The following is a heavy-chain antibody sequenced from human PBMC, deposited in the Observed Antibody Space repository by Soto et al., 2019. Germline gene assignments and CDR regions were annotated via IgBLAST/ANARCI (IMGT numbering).Heavy chain of an antibody. CDR3: AKREGNTYGLFH. CDR2: IKTDGSST. J-gene: IGHJ4*02. CDR1: GFTFRGYG. V-gene: IGHV3-74*01. D-gene: IGHD5-18*01. Sequence: EVQLVESGGGLVQPGGPLRLPAQPLGFTFRGYGIPWFGQAPGKGLGGVPRIKTDGSSTDYADSVKGRFTISRDNAKNTLYLQMNSLSAEDTAVYYCAKREGNTYGLFHWGQGTLVTVSS.